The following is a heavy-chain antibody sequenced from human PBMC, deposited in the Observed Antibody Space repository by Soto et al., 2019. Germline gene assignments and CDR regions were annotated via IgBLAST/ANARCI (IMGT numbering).Heavy chain of an antibody. CDR2: INHSGST. J-gene: IGHJ4*02. V-gene: IGHV4-34*01. D-gene: IGHD6-19*01. CDR3: ARGLKPPPNSSGWYDYFDY. Sequence: SETLSLTCAVYGGSFSGYYWSWIRQPPGKGLEWIGEINHSGSTNYNPSLKSRVTISVDTSKNQFSLKLSSVTAADTAVYYCARGLKPPPNSSGWYDYFDYWGQGTLVTVSS. CDR1: GGSFSGYY.